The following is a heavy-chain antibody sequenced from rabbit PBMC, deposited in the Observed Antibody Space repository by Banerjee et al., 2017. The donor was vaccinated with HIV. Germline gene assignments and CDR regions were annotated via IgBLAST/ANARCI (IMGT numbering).Heavy chain of an antibody. J-gene: IGHJ4*01. CDR2: IDTNTGKT. D-gene: IGHD1-1*01. Sequence: QEQLVESGGRLVKPDETLTLTCTVSGIDLSSYKISWVRQAPGKGLEWIGFIDTNTGKTFYASWAKGRFTISKTSPTTVTLQMTSLTVADTATYLCAGSLVDNANLWGQGTLVTVS. V-gene: IGHV1S45*01. CDR1: GIDLSSYK. CDR3: AGSLVDNANL.